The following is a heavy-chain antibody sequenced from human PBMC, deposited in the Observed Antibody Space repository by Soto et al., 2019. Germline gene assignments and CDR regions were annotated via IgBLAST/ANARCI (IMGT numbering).Heavy chain of an antibody. V-gene: IGHV2-5*02. CDR1: GFSLSTSGVG. J-gene: IGHJ6*02. D-gene: IGHD2-21*02. Sequence: QITLKESGPTLVRPTQTLTLTGTFSGFSLSTSGVGVGWIRQPPGKALEWLALIYWDDDKRYSPSLKSRLTITKDTSKNQVVLTMTNMDPVDTATYYCAHSRCGGDCLQSYSSHYYYGMDVWGQGTTVTVSS. CDR3: AHSRCGGDCLQSYSSHYYYGMDV. CDR2: IYWDDDK.